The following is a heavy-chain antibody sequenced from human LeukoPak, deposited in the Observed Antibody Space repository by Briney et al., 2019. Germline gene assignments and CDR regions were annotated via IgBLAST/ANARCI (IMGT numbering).Heavy chain of an antibody. CDR1: GFTISSNY. CDR3: ASPRIAARPQTSVWDYYMGV. V-gene: IGHV3-66*02. CDR2: IYSGGST. D-gene: IGHD6-6*01. J-gene: IGHJ6*03. Sequence: GGSLRLSCAAAGFTISSNYMSWVRQAPGGVRGWVSVIYSGGSTSYADSVKGRFTISRDNPKNTLYLQMNSLRAEDTAVYYCASPRIAARPQTSVWDYYMGVWGKGTTVTVSS.